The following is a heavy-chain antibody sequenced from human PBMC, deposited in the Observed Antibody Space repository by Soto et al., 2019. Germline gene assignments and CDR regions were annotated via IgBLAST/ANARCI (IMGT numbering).Heavy chain of an antibody. V-gene: IGHV1-18*01. CDR2: ISAYNGNK. CDR1: GYTFTSYG. J-gene: IGHJ4*02. Sequence: ASVKVSCKASGYTFTSYGISWVRQAPGQGLEWMGWISAYNGNKYYADSVKGRFTISRDNSKNTLFLQMNSLRAEDTAVYYCARDIVATIMVFDYWGQGTLVTVSS. CDR3: ARDIVATIMVFDY. D-gene: IGHD5-12*01.